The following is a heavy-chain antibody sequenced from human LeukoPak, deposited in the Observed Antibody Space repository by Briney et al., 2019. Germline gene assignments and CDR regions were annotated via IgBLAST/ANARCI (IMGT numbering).Heavy chain of an antibody. J-gene: IGHJ4*02. CDR2: IIPIFGTA. D-gene: IGHD3-9*01. CDR3: ARGRTQDLRYFDWLLDY. CDR1: GGTFSSYA. V-gene: IGHV1-69*13. Sequence: SVTVSCTASGGTFSSYAISWVRQAPGQGLEWMGGIIPIFGTANYAQKFQGRVTITADESMSTAYMELSSLRSEDTAVYYCARGRTQDLRYFDWLLDYWGQGTLVTVSS.